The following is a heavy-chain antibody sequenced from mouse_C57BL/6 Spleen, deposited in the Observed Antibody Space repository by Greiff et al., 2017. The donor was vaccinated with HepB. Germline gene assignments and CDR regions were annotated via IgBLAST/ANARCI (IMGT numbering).Heavy chain of an antibody. CDR3: ASMARTIN. CDR1: GFTFSSYG. V-gene: IGHV5-6-3*01. J-gene: IGHJ2*01. CDR2: INSNGGST. Sequence: EVKLMESGGGLVQPGGSLKLSCAASGFTFSSYGMSWVRQTPDKRLELVATINSNGGSTYYPDSVKGRFTISRENAKNTLYMQMSSLKSEDTAMYYCASMARTINWVQGTTLTLSS.